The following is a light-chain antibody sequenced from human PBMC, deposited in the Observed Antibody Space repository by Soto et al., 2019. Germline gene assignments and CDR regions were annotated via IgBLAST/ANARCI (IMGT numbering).Light chain of an antibody. CDR2: LNSDGSH. Sequence: QLVLTQSPSASASLGASVKLTCTLSSGHSSYAIAWHQQQPEKGPRYLMKLNSDGSHSKGDGIPDRFSGSSSGAERYLTISSLQSEDEVDYYCQTWGTGIHGVFGGGTKLTVL. V-gene: IGLV4-69*01. CDR3: QTWGTGIHGV. J-gene: IGLJ3*02. CDR1: SGHSSYA.